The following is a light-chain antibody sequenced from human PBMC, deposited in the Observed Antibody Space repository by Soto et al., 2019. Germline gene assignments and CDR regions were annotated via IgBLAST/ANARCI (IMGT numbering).Light chain of an antibody. J-gene: IGKJ5*01. CDR3: QQRINWPPIT. CDR2: DAS. CDR1: QSVSSY. V-gene: IGKV3-11*01. Sequence: EIVLTQSPATLSLSPGERATLSCRASQSVSSYLAWYQQKPGQAPRLLIYDASNRATGIPARFSGSGSGTDFSLPISSLEPEDFAVYYYQQRINWPPITFGQGTRLEIK.